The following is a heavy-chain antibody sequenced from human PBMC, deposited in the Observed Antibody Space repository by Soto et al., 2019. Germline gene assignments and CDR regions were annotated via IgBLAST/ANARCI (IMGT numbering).Heavy chain of an antibody. Sequence: PGGSLRLSCAASGFSFSSYEMNWVRQAPGKGLEWPACINTGGGTIYYADSVKGRFTISRDNAKNSVYLQVDSLRVEDTAVYYCARDGIVRGFDPWGQGTLVTVSS. J-gene: IGHJ5*02. D-gene: IGHD2-15*01. V-gene: IGHV3-48*03. CDR3: ARDGIVRGFDP. CDR2: INTGGGTI. CDR1: GFSFSSYE.